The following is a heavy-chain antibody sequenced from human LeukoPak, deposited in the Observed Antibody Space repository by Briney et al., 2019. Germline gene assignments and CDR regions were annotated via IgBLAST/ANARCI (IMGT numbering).Heavy chain of an antibody. CDR2: INHDGTGT. V-gene: IGHV3-74*01. CDR1: GFTFTNYW. J-gene: IGHJ4*02. CDR3: ATVSEY. Sequence: GGSLRLSCAASGFTFTNYWMHWVRQAPGKGLVWVSGINHDGTGTYYADSVKGRFTISRDNAKNTVDLQMNGLRAEDTTVYYSATVSEYWGQGTLVTVSS.